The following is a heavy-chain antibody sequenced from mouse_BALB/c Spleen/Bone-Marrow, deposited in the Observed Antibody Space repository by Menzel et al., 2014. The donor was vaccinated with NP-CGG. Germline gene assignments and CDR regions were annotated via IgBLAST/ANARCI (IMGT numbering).Heavy chain of an antibody. Sequence: EVKLMESGGGLVQPKGSLKLSCAASEFTFSTYAMNWVRQAPGKGLEWVARIRSKSNNYATYYADSVKDRFTISRDDSQSLLYLQMNNLKTEDTAMYYCVTSTYFDVWGAGTTVTVSS. CDR1: EFTFSTYA. D-gene: IGHD6-1*01. J-gene: IGHJ1*01. V-gene: IGHV10-1*02. CDR3: VTSTYFDV. CDR2: IRSKSNNYAT.